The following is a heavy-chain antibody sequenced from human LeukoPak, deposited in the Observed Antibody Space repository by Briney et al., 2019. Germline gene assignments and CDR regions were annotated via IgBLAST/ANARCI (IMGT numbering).Heavy chain of an antibody. J-gene: IGHJ4*02. V-gene: IGHV4-59*01. D-gene: IGHD6-13*01. CDR3: ARVGTAAGFYFDY. Sequence: SETLSLTCTVSGGSISSYYWSWIRQPPGKGLEWIGYINYSGSTNYIPSLKSRVTISVDTSKNQLPLKLRSVTAADTAVYYCARVGTAAGFYFDYWGQGTLVTASS. CDR1: GGSISSYY. CDR2: INYSGST.